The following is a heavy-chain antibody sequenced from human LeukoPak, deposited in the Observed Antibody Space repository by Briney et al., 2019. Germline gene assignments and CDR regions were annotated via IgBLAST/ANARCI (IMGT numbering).Heavy chain of an antibody. J-gene: IGHJ6*03. CDR2: IYYTGST. CDR3: ARHEATVTTTYYYYYMDV. D-gene: IGHD4-17*01. Sequence: SETLSLTCTVSGGSISNYYWNWIRQPPGKGLEWIGYIYYTGSTNYNPSLKSRVTISVDTSKNQFSLKLSSVTAADTAVYYCARHEATVTTTYYYYYMDVWGKGTTVTISS. CDR1: GGSISNYY. V-gene: IGHV4-59*08.